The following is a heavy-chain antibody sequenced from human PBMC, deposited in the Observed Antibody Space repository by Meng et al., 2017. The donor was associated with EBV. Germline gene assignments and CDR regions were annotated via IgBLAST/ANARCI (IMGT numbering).Heavy chain of an antibody. Sequence: GQLCVSEGCWGQPGKSLELSFEASGLAFSRSGNQWFRQSTGKGLGWVAVIWYDATNKYYGDSAKGRFTISRDNSKNTLYLQMNSLTADDTAVYYCATAGDYEGYADYWGQGTLVTVSS. CDR3: ATAGDYEGYADY. CDR2: IWYDATNK. V-gene: IGHV3-33*01. J-gene: IGHJ4*02. CDR1: GLAFSRSG. D-gene: IGHD4-17*01.